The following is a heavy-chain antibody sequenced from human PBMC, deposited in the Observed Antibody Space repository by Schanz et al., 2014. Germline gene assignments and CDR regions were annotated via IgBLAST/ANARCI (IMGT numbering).Heavy chain of an antibody. CDR1: GFSFSSYS. CDR2: ISGTTTYT. D-gene: IGHD3-9*01. J-gene: IGHJ4*02. Sequence: EADLVESGGGLIQRGESLRLSCSASGFSFSSYSMNWVRQAPGKGLEWVSYISGTTTYTNYADSVKGRFTISRDNAKNSLYLQMNSLRAEDTAVYYCARDSRPNYDFLTAYYSIDYWGQGTLVTVSS. V-gene: IGHV3-48*04. CDR3: ARDSRPNYDFLTAYYSIDY.